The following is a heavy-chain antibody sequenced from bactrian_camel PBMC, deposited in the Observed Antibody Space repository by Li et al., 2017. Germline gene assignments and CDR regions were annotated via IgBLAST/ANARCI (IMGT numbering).Heavy chain of an antibody. CDR1: GFTFSTYY. CDR3: AAGRQYLLFCLNHMTHRSGDEQTY. D-gene: IGHD2*01. V-gene: IGHV3-2*01. CDR2: IYVDGSNT. J-gene: IGHJ4*01. Sequence: HVQLVESGGGLVQPGGSLRLSCAASGFTFSTYYVSWVRQAPGKGLEWVSTIYVDGSNTDYADSVKGRFTISRDDAKNTVFLQMNNLSPDDTAVYYCAAGRQYLLFCLNHMTHRSGDEQTYWGQGTQVTVS.